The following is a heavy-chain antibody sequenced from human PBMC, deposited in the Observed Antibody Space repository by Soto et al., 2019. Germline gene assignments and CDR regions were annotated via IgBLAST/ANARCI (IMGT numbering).Heavy chain of an antibody. D-gene: IGHD2-21*02. CDR3: ARGGCHCSYLDP. CDR1: GYTFTSYD. CDR2: INADNGNT. J-gene: IGHJ2*01. V-gene: IGHV1-3*01. Sequence: QVQLVQSGAEVKKPGASVKVSCKASGYTFTSYDMHWVRQAPGQRLEWMGWINADNGNTKYSQKFQGRVTITRDTSAMTGYMELSILYSEHTTVYYWARGGCHCSYLDPCGRGDLFSVS.